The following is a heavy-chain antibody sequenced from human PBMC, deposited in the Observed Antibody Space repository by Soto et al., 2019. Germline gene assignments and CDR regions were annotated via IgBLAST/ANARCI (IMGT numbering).Heavy chain of an antibody. Sequence: EVQLVESGGGLVQSGRSRRLSCVASGFRFDDFAMHWVRQAPGKGLEWVSSIDWNSGSTAYADSVKGRFTVFRDNARNSLDLRMNSLRVEDTGLYYCVKGRGSYFVYFGLDVWGPGTTVTVSS. J-gene: IGHJ6*02. CDR2: IDWNSGST. CDR1: GFRFDDFA. D-gene: IGHD1-26*01. CDR3: VKGRGSYFVYFGLDV. V-gene: IGHV3-9*01.